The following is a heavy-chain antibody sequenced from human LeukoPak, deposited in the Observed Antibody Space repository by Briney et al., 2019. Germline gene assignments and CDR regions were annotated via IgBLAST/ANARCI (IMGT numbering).Heavy chain of an antibody. CDR2: ITASAHIK. CDR1: GFTFSSYA. V-gene: IGHV3-23*01. Sequence: QPGGSLRLSCAASGFTFSSYAMSWVRQAPGKGLEWVSGITASAHIKYYADSVKGRFSISRDNSNNTLYLQINGLRAEDTAVYYCAKAGSGWYGDSPSESWGQGILVTVSS. D-gene: IGHD6-19*01. CDR3: AKAGSGWYGDSPSES. J-gene: IGHJ5*02.